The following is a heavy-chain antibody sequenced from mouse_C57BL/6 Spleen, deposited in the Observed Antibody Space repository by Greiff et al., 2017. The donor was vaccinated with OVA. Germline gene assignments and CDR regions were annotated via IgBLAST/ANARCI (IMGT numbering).Heavy chain of an antibody. CDR1: GYTFTDYY. J-gene: IGHJ2*01. V-gene: IGHV1-26*01. CDR3: AREGEYQYYFDY. D-gene: IGHD2-10*02. CDR2: INPNNGGT. Sequence: EVQLQQSGPELVKPGASVKISCKASGYTFTDYYMNWVKQSHGKSLEWIGDINPNNGGTSYNQKFKGKATLTVDKSSSTAYMELRSLTSEDSAVYDCAREGEYQYYFDYWGQGTTLTVSS.